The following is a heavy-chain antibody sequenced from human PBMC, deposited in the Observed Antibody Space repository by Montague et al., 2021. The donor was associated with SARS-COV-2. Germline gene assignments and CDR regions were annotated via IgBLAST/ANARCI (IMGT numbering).Heavy chain of an antibody. V-gene: IGHV4-39*01. CDR3: AHRGGLGAI. Sequence: SETLSLTCTVSGDSVNNNKNYWGWIRQPQGQGLEWIGSNYHDGSTYYNPSLWSRITMSVDTAKNQFSLRLTSVTAAATAVYYCAHRGGLGAIWGQGTLVTVSS. D-gene: IGHD3-10*01. CDR1: GDSVNNNKNY. CDR2: NYHDGST. J-gene: IGHJ1*01.